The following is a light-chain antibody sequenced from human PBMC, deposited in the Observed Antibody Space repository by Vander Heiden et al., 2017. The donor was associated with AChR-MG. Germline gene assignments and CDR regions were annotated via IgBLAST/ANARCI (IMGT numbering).Light chain of an antibody. J-gene: IGKJ1*01. CDR1: QSVSSSY. Sequence: EIVLTPSPGTLSLSPGERATLSSRASQSVSSSYLAWYQQKPGQAPRLLIYGASSRATGIPDRFSGSGSGTDFTLTISRLEPEDFAVYYCQQYWTFGQGTKVEIK. CDR3: QQYWT. V-gene: IGKV3-20*01. CDR2: GAS.